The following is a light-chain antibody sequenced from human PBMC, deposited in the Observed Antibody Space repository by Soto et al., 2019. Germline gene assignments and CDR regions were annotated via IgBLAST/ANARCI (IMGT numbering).Light chain of an antibody. CDR3: QQDYRTPLT. CDR2: WAS. J-gene: IGKJ4*01. V-gene: IGKV4-1*01. CDR1: QSVLYSSNDKNY. Sequence: DIVMTQSPDSLAVSLGERATINCKSSQSVLYSSNDKNYLAWYQQKPGQPPKLLIYWASTPEAGVPDRFIGSVSGTDFTRTVSRLQADDGAVYYCQQDYRTPLTFGGWIKLDIK.